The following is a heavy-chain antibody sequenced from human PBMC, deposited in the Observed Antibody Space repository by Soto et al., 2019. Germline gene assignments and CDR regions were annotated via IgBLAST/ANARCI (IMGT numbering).Heavy chain of an antibody. CDR3: ARGRTIFGVINFDT. CDR2: DIPTFSIM. D-gene: IGHD3-3*01. CDR1: GGTFTNYP. J-gene: IGHJ4*02. V-gene: IGHV1-69*01. Sequence: HVQLVQSGAEMKKPGSSVKVSCKASGGTFTNYPIAWVRLAPGQGLEWMGGDIPTFSIMKYAQTFQDRVTLSADDSTSTAYMELSSLTSEDTAVYYCARGRTIFGVINFDTWGQGTLVTVSS.